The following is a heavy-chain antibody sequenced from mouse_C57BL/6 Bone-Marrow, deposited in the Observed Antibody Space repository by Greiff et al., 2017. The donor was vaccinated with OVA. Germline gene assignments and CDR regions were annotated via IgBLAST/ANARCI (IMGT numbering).Heavy chain of an antibody. J-gene: IGHJ2*01. Sequence: EVQGVESGAELVRPGASVKLSCTASGFNIKDDYMHWVKQRPEQGLEWIGWIDPENGDTEYASKFQGKATITADTSSNTAYLQLSSLTSEDTAFYYCTTDYGSSFYYFDYWGQGTTLTVSS. D-gene: IGHD1-1*01. V-gene: IGHV14-4*01. CDR3: TTDYGSSFYYFDY. CDR1: GFNIKDDY. CDR2: IDPENGDT.